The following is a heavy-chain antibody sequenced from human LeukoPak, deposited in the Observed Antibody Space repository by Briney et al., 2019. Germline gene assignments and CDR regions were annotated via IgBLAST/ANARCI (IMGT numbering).Heavy chain of an antibody. Sequence: GASVKVSCKASGYTFTSYDINWVRQATGHGLEWMGWMNPNSGTTGYAQKFQGRVTMTRNTSISTAYMELSSLRSEDTAVYYCARVLWFGESRSGPDDYWGQGTLVTVSS. V-gene: IGHV1-8*01. CDR1: GYTFTSYD. CDR2: MNPNSGTT. CDR3: ARVLWFGESRSGPDDY. J-gene: IGHJ4*02. D-gene: IGHD3-10*01.